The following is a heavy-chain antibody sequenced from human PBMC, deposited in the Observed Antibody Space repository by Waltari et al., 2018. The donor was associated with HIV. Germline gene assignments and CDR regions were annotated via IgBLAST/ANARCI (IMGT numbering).Heavy chain of an antibody. CDR3: ARYCTSTSCYRGAFDI. CDR1: GGSISSGGYS. Sequence: QVQLQESGPGLVKPSQTLSLTCTVSGGSISSGGYSWSWIRPHPGKGLEWIGYIYYTGNTYYNPSLKSRITISVDTSKNQLSLNLTSVTAADTAVYYCARYCTSTSCYRGAFDIWGQGTLVTVSS. D-gene: IGHD2-2*01. J-gene: IGHJ3*02. V-gene: IGHV4-31*03. CDR2: IYYTGNT.